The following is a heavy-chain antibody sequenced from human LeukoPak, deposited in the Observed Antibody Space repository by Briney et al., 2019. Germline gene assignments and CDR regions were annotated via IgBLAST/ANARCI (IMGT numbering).Heavy chain of an antibody. V-gene: IGHV3-74*01. J-gene: IGHJ1*01. CDR3: ARVPPSVGEATSEYFQD. CDR1: GFTFSTYW. D-gene: IGHD1-26*01. Sequence: GGSLRLSCAASGFTFSTYWMHWVRQAPGKGLLWVSRINTDGSITNYADSVKGRFTISRDNAKNTLYLQMNSLRSEDTAVYYCARVPPSVGEATSEYFQDWGQGTLVTASS. CDR2: INTDGSIT.